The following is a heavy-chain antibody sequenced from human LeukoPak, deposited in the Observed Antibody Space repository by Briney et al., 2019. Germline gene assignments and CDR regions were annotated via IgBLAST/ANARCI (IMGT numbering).Heavy chain of an antibody. CDR3: VRHRQEYSSSVFGY. J-gene: IGHJ4*02. V-gene: IGHV4-59*08. CDR1: GDSISSYY. Sequence: SETLSLTCTVSGDSISSYYWSWIRQPPGKGLEWIGYIYYSGSTNYNPSLKSRVTISVDTSKNQFSLKLSSVTAADTAVYYCVRHRQEYSSSVFGYWGQGTLVTVSS. CDR2: IYYSGST. D-gene: IGHD6-6*01.